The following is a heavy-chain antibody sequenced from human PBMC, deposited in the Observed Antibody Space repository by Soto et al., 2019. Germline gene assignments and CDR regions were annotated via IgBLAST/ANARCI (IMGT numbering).Heavy chain of an antibody. CDR1: GFTFTSSA. V-gene: IGHV1-58*01. Sequence: SVKVSCKASGFTFTSSAVQWVRQARGQRLEWIGWIVVGSGNTNYAQKFQERVTITRDMSTSTAYMELSSLRSEDTAVYYCAAKLSPSGSYYYYWGQGTLVTVSS. J-gene: IGHJ4*02. CDR2: IVVGSGNT. CDR3: AAKLSPSGSYYYY. D-gene: IGHD1-26*01.